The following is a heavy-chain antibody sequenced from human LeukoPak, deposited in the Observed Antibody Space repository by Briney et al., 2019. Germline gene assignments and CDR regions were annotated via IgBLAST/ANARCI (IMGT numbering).Heavy chain of an antibody. CDR3: TREVRSAWASFDP. CDR2: IHYSARI. J-gene: IGHJ5*02. Sequence: SETLTLTCTVSGYSISSGYYWGWIRQPPGKGLEWIGSIHYSARIYYNPSLKSRLTISPDTSKNQFSLKLTSVTAADTAVYYCTREVRSAWASFDPWGQGTLVIVSS. D-gene: IGHD1-26*01. V-gene: IGHV4-38-2*02. CDR1: GYSISSGYY.